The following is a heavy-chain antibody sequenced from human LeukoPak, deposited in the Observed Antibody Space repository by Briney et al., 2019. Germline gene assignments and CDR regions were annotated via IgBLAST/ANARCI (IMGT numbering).Heavy chain of an antibody. CDR1: GGSFSGYY. CDR3: ARLHPYSSGWYFGGMDV. V-gene: IGHV4-34*01. Sequence: SETLSLTCAVYGGSFSGYYWSWIRQPPGKGLEWIGEISHSGSTNYNPSLKSRVTISVDTSKNQFSLKLSSVTAADTAVYYCARLHPYSSGWYFGGMDVWGQGTTVTVSS. CDR2: ISHSGST. D-gene: IGHD6-19*01. J-gene: IGHJ6*02.